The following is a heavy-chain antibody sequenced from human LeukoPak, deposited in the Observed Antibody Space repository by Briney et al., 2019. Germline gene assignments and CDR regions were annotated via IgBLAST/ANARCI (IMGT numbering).Heavy chain of an antibody. J-gene: IGHJ3*02. CDR3: ARPIGLLYYRGTDAFDI. CDR2: ISSSSSTI. CDR1: GLTLGGYS. D-gene: IGHD2-8*01. Sequence: GGPLSLSGEALGLTLGGYSMTWFGQAPGRGWEGVYYISSSSSTIYYADSVKGRFTISRDNAKNSLYLQMNSLRAEDTAVYYCARPIGLLYYRGTDAFDIWGQGTMVTVSS. V-gene: IGHV3-48*01.